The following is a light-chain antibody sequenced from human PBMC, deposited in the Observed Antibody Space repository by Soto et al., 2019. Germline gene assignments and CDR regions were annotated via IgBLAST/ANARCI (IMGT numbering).Light chain of an antibody. CDR2: KAS. CDR3: QHYNSYSEE. V-gene: IGKV1-5*03. Sequence: DIQMTQSASTLSAYVGDTVTITCRASESISSWLAWYQQKPGKAPKLLIYKASTLKSGVPSRFSGSGSGTEFTLTISSLQPDDFATYYCQHYNSYSEEFAQGTQLDIK. J-gene: IGKJ1*01. CDR1: ESISSW.